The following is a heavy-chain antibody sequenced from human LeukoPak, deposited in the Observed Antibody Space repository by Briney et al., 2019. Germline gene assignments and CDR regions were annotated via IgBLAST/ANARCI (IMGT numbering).Heavy chain of an antibody. V-gene: IGHV3-30*18. J-gene: IGHJ6*04. CDR3: AKEDIVVVPAAIRRSYYYYGMDV. CDR2: ISYDGSNK. D-gene: IGHD2-2*01. Sequence: GGSLRLSCAASGFTFSSYGMHWVSQAPGKGLEWVAVISYDGSNKYYADSVKGRFTISRDNSKNTLYLQMNSLRAEDTAVYYCAKEDIVVVPAAIRRSYYYYGMDVWGKGTTVTVSS. CDR1: GFTFSSYG.